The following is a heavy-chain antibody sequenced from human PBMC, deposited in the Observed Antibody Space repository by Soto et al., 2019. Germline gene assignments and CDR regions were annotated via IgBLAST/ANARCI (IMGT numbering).Heavy chain of an antibody. Sequence: PSETLSLTCSVSGVSVGSGTYYWSWIRQPPGKGLEWIGYFFSSDIIKYSPSLKSRLTVSIDTPKTQSSLRLTSVTAADTAVYYCARLTHYNFAATFDYWGPGILVTVSS. J-gene: IGHJ4*02. CDR3: ARLTHYNFAATFDY. CDR1: GVSVGSGTYY. D-gene: IGHD3-3*01. V-gene: IGHV4-61*01. CDR2: FFSSDII.